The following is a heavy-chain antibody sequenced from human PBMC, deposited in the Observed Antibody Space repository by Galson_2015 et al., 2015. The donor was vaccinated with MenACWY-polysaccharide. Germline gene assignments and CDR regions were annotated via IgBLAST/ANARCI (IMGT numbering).Heavy chain of an antibody. CDR1: GFTFSSYA. D-gene: IGHD3-10*01. Sequence: SLRLSCAASGFTFSSYAMTWVRQAPGKGLEWVSTISGSAGSTYYADSVKGRFTISRDNSENTLYLQMNSLRAEDTAIYYCARGFELSYGSGGHYNFDYWGQGTLVTASS. CDR2: ISGSAGST. J-gene: IGHJ4*02. CDR3: ARGFELSYGSGGHYNFDY. V-gene: IGHV3-23*01.